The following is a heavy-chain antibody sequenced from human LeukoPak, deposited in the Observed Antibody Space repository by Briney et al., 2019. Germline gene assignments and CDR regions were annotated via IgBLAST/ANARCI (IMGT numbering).Heavy chain of an antibody. CDR1: GGSISSYY. J-gene: IGHJ4*02. V-gene: IGHV4-59*01. Sequence: SETLSLTCTVSGGSISSYYWSWIRQPPGKGLEWIGYIYYSGSTNYNPSLKSRVTISVDTSKNQFSLKLSSVTAADTAVYYCASQWGWGSYYGYWGQGTLVTVSS. CDR3: ASQWGWGSYYGY. D-gene: IGHD3-16*01. CDR2: IYYSGST.